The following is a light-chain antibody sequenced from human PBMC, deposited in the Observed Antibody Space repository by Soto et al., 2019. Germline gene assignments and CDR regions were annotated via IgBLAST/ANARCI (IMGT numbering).Light chain of an antibody. CDR3: NSYTSSSTWV. CDR2: EVS. Sequence: QSALTQPASVSGSPGQSITISCTGTSSDIGGYKYVSWYQQHPGKAPKLIIYEVSDRPSGVSNRFSGSKSGNTASLTISGLQAEDEPDYYCNSYTSSSTWVFGGGTKLTVL. CDR1: SSDIGGYKY. V-gene: IGLV2-14*01. J-gene: IGLJ3*02.